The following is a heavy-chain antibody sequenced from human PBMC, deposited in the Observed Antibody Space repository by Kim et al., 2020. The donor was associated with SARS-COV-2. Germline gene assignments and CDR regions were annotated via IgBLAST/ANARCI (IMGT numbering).Heavy chain of an antibody. D-gene: IGHD4-17*01. CDR3: ARVPLYGDYGPWDY. J-gene: IGHJ4*02. Sequence: SETLSLTCTVSGGSISSGGYYWSWIRQHPGKGLEWIGYIYYSGSTYYNPSLKSRVTISVDTSKNQFSLKLSSVTAADTAVYYCARVPLYGDYGPWDYWGQGTLVTVSS. V-gene: IGHV4-31*03. CDR2: IYYSGST. CDR1: GGSISSGGYY.